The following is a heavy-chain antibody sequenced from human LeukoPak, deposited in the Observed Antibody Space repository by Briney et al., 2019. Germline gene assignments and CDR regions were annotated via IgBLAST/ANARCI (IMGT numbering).Heavy chain of an antibody. D-gene: IGHD3-10*01. CDR1: GFTFSSFE. Sequence: GGSLRLTCAASGFTFSSFEMSWVRQAPGTGLEWISYISSSGSTMYYADSVKGHFTTSRDNVKNSLYLQMNSLRAEDTAVYYCARGMRLVRGLMFDYWGQGTLVTVSS. J-gene: IGHJ4*02. CDR2: ISSSGSTM. CDR3: ARGMRLVRGLMFDY. V-gene: IGHV3-48*03.